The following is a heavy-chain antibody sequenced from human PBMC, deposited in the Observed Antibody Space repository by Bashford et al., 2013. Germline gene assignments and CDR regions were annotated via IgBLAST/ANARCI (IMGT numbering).Heavy chain of an antibody. CDR3: VHSSWFDP. CDR1: GFSLSTSGMR. J-gene: IGHJ5*02. Sequence: SGPTLVKPTQTLTLTCTFSGFSLSTSGMRVSWIRQPPGKALEWLARIDWDDDKRYSPSLKSRLTITKDTSKNQVFLTMTNMGPVDTATYYCVHSSWFDPWGQGILVTVSS. V-gene: IGHV2-5*08. CDR2: IDWDDDK.